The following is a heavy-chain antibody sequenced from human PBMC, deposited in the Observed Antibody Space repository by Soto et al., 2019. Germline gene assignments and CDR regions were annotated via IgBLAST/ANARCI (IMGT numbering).Heavy chain of an antibody. V-gene: IGHV4-59*01. CDR1: GGSISSYY. Sequence: SETLSLTCTVSGGSISSYYWSWIRQPPGKGLEWIGYIYYSGSTNYNPSLKSRVTISVDTSKNQFSLKLSSVTAADTAVYYCAREGSHSYYYGMDVWGQGTTVTVSS. J-gene: IGHJ6*02. CDR3: AREGSHSYYYGMDV. CDR2: IYYSGST.